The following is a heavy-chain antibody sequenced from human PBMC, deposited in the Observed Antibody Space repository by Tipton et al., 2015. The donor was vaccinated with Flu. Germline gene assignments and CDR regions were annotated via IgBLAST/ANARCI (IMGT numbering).Heavy chain of an antibody. CDR2: MYISGST. D-gene: IGHD6-13*01. V-gene: IGHV4-4*07. CDR3: ARDGGIAAGGYGMDV. J-gene: IGHJ6*02. CDR1: GGSISSYF. Sequence: TLSLTCTVSGGSISSYFWSWIRQPAGKGLEWIGRMYISGSTNYNPSLESRVTMSVDTSKNEFSLKLSSVTAADTAVYYCARDGGIAAGGYGMDVWDQGP.